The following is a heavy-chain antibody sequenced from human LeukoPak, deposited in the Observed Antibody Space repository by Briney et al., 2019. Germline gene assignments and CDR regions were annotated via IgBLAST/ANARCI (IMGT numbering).Heavy chain of an antibody. Sequence: PGGSLRLSCAASGFTFSSYGMHWVRQAPGKGLEWVAVIWYDGSNKYYADSVKGRFTISRDNSKNTLYLQMNSLRAEDTAVYYCARGTAGGDQGFDYWGQGTLVTVSS. V-gene: IGHV3-33*01. D-gene: IGHD6-19*01. CDR3: ARGTAGGDQGFDY. CDR1: GFTFSSYG. CDR2: IWYDGSNK. J-gene: IGHJ4*02.